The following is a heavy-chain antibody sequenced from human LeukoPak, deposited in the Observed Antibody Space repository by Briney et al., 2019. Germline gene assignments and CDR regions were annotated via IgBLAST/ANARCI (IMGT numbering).Heavy chain of an antibody. Sequence: GASVKVSCKASVYTFTGYYMHWVRQAPGQRLEWMGWINPNSGVTNYAQKFQGRVTMTRDTYISTAYMELSRLRSDDTAVYYCARVGPLRYFDWLPIDYWGQGTLVTVSS. CDR1: VYTFTGYY. CDR3: ARVGPLRYFDWLPIDY. D-gene: IGHD3-9*01. V-gene: IGHV1-2*02. CDR2: INPNSGVT. J-gene: IGHJ4*02.